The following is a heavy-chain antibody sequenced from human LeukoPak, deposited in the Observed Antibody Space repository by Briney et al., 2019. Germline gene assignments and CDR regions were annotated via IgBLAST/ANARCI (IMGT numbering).Heavy chain of an antibody. CDR2: IKSKTDGGTT. J-gene: IGHJ5*02. CDR3: TTEDIVVVPAASVNWFDP. CDR1: GFTFSNAW. V-gene: IGHV3-15*01. Sequence: GGSLRLSCAASGFTFSNAWMSWVRQAPGKGLEWVGRIKSKTDGGTTDYAAPVKGRFTISRDDSKNTLYLQMNSLKTEDTAVYYCTTEDIVVVPAASVNWFDPWGQGTLVTVSS. D-gene: IGHD2-2*01.